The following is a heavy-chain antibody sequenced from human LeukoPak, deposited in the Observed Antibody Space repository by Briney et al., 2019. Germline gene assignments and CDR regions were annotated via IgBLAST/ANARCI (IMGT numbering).Heavy chain of an antibody. V-gene: IGHV4-34*01. CDR2: IYDSGST. D-gene: IGHD3-16*01. CDR1: GGSFSGYY. CDR3: ARHYGP. Sequence: PSETLSLTCAVYGGSFSGYYWSWIRQPPGKGLEWIGSIYDSGSTYYNPSLKSRVTISVDTSKNQFFLKLNSVTAADTAVYYCARHYGPWGQGTLVTVSS. J-gene: IGHJ5*02.